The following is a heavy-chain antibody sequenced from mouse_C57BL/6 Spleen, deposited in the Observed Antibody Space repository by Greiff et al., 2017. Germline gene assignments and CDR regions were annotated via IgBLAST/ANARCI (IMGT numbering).Heavy chain of an antibody. CDR2: IHPNSGST. D-gene: IGHD3-3*01. Sequence: QVQLQQPGAELVKPGASVKLSCKASGYTFTSYWMHWVKQRPGQGLEWIGMIHPNSGSTNYNEKFKSKATLTVDKSSSTAYMQLSSLTSEDSAVYYCARLGQELGPWYFDGWGTGTTVTVSS. V-gene: IGHV1-64*01. CDR3: ARLGQELGPWYFDG. J-gene: IGHJ1*03. CDR1: GYTFTSYW.